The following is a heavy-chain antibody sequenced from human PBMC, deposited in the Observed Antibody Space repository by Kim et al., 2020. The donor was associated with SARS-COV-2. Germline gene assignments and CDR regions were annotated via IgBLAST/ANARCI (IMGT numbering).Heavy chain of an antibody. Sequence: YDADSVKGRFTITRDNSKNPLYLQMNRLRAEDTAVYYCARDHSSSHDAFDIWGQGTMVTVSS. J-gene: IGHJ3*02. CDR3: ARDHSSSHDAFDI. V-gene: IGHV3-33*01. D-gene: IGHD6-13*01.